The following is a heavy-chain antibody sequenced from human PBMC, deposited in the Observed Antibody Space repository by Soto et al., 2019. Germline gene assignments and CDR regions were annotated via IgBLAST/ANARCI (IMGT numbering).Heavy chain of an antibody. CDR1: GFTFSTYA. CDR3: ARISALGQAAFDL. V-gene: IGHV3-23*01. CDR2: VSASGLNT. J-gene: IGHJ3*01. Sequence: GGSLRLSCAASGFTFSTYAMAWVRQAPGKGLEWVSGVSASGLNTDYADPVKGRFYISRDNSKNTVSLHMNSLRAEDTALYYCARISALGQAAFDLWGQGTMVTGSS.